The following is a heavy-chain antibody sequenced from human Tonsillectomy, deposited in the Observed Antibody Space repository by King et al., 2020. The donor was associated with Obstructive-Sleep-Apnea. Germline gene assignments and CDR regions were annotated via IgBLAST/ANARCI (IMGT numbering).Heavy chain of an antibody. D-gene: IGHD5-12*01. CDR2: INTDESGT. V-gene: IGHV3-74*01. J-gene: IGHJ6*02. Sequence: VQLVESGGGLIQPGGSLRLSCAASGFIFSTYYMHWVRQVPGKGLVWVSRINTDESGTNYADSVKGRFTISRDNAKNTLYLQMNSLRAEDTAVYYCAREVASEAYHNYYGMDVWGQGTTVTVSS. CDR3: AREVASEAYHNYYGMDV. CDR1: GFIFSTYY.